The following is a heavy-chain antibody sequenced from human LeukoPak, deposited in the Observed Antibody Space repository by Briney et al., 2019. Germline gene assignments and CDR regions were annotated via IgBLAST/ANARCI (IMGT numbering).Heavy chain of an antibody. D-gene: IGHD5-12*01. V-gene: IGHV3-53*01. Sequence: GGSLRLSCTVSGFTVSSNSMSWVRQAPGKGLEWVSFIYSDNTHYSDSVKGRFTISRDNSKNTLYLQMNSLRAEDTAVYYCARDPLGGFIDYWGQGTLVTASS. CDR1: GFTVSSNS. CDR3: ARDPLGGFIDY. CDR2: IYSDNT. J-gene: IGHJ4*02.